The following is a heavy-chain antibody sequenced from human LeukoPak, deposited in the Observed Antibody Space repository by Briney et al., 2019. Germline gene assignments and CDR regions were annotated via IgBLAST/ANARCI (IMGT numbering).Heavy chain of an antibody. CDR2: ISWNSGSI. D-gene: IGHD3-3*01. J-gene: IGHJ4*02. CDR3: AREGDDFWSGPNFDY. CDR1: GFTFDDYA. V-gene: IGHV3-9*01. Sequence: PGRSLRLSCAASGFTFDDYAMHWVRQAPGKGLEWVSGISWNSGSIGYADSVKGRFTISRDNAKNSLYLQMNSLRAEDTAVYYCAREGDDFWSGPNFDYWGQGTLVTVSS.